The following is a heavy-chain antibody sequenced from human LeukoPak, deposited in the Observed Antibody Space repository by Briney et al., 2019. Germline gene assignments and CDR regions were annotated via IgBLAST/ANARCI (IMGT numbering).Heavy chain of an antibody. CDR1: GGSISSSNW. CDR3: ARYYYDSSAFFDY. V-gene: IGHV4-4*02. Sequence: SGTLSLTCAVSGGSISSSNWWSWVRQPPGKGLEWIGEIYHSGSTNYNPSLKSRVTISVDTSKNQFSLKLSSVTAADTAVYYCARYYYDSSAFFDYWGQGTLVTVSS. D-gene: IGHD3-22*01. CDR2: IYHSGST. J-gene: IGHJ4*02.